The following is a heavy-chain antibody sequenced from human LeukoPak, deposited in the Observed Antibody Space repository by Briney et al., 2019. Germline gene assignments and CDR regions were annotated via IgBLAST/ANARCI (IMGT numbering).Heavy chain of an antibody. D-gene: IGHD5-18*01. CDR1: GYTFTGYY. V-gene: IGHV1-2*02. CDR3: ASSIGYNYGNIGHDAFDI. CDR2: INPNSGGT. J-gene: IGHJ3*02. Sequence: ASVKVSCKASGYTFTGYYMHWVRQAPGQGLEWMGWINPNSGGTNYAQKFQGRVTMTRDTSISTAYMELSSLRSEDTAVYYCASSIGYNYGNIGHDAFDIWGQGTMVSVSS.